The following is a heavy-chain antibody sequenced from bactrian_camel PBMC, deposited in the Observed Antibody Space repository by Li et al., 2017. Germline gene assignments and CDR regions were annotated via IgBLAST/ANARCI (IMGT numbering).Heavy chain of an antibody. D-gene: IGHD3*01. CDR1: PYRNC. J-gene: IGHJ4*01. V-gene: IGHV3S53*01. CDR3: AAAKGLPDLLRGGYLSARSYNY. Sequence: HVQLVESGGGSVQAGGSLSLSCAASPYRNCMAWFRQAPGKEREGVAHVDSDDRISYADSVKGRFTVSRDTAKDTLYLQMDSLEPEDTAIYYCAAAKGLPDLLRGGYLSARSYNYWGRGTQVTVS. CDR2: VDSDDRI.